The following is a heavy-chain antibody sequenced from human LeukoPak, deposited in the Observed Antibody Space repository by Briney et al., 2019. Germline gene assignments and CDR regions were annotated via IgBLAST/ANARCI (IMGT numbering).Heavy chain of an antibody. V-gene: IGHV3-7*01. D-gene: IGHD6-13*01. Sequence: GGSLRLSCAASGFTFSSYAMSWVRQAPGKGLEWVANIKPDGSETYYLDPVKGRFTISRDNAKNLLYLQMNCLRGEDTAVYYCGGFGYEAAVDLWGQGTLVTVSS. CDR2: IKPDGSET. CDR1: GFTFSSYA. J-gene: IGHJ4*02. CDR3: GGFGYEAAVDL.